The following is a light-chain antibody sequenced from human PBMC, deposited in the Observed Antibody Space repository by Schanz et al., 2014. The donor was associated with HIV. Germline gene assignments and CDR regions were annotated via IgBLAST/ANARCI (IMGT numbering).Light chain of an antibody. CDR1: SSDVGGYNY. CDR2: DVS. J-gene: IGLJ2*01. V-gene: IGLV2-14*03. CDR3: CSYAGTSTVVV. Sequence: QSVLTQPASVSGSPGQSITISCTGTSSDVGGYNYVSWYQQHPGKAPKLMIYDVSNRPSGVSYRFSGSKSGNTASLTFSGLQAEDEADYYCCSYAGTSTVVVFGGGTKLTVL.